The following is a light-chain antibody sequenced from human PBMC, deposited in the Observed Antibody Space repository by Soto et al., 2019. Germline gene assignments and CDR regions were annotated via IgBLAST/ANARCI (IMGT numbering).Light chain of an antibody. CDR3: QEYYSYPLT. CDR1: QGISSY. J-gene: IGKJ4*01. V-gene: IGKV1-8*01. CDR2: AAS. Sequence: AIRMTQSPSSLSASTGARVTITFRASQGISSYLAWYQQKPGKAPKLLIYAASTLQSGVPSRFSGSGSGTDFTLTISCLQSEDFVTYYCQEYYSYPLTFGGGTKVEIK.